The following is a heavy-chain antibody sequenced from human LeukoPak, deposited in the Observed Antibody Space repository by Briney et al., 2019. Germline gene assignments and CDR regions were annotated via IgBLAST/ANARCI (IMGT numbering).Heavy chain of an antibody. CDR2: ISGSGGST. D-gene: IGHD3-10*01. V-gene: IGHV3-23*01. Sequence: QSGVSLRLSCAASGFTFSSYAMSWVRQAPGKGLEWVSAISGSGGSTYYADSVKGRFTISRDNSKNTLYLQMNSLRAEDTAVYYCARYGPYGSGSYYRNYFDYWGQGTLVTVSS. CDR3: ARYGPYGSGSYYRNYFDY. J-gene: IGHJ4*02. CDR1: GFTFSSYA.